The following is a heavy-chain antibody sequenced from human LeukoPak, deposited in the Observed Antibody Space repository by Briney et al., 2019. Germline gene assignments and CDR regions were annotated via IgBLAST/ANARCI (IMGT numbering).Heavy chain of an antibody. CDR2: IIPIFGTA. V-gene: IGHV1-69*13. Sequence: ASVKVSCKASGGTFSSYAISWVRQAPGQGLEWMGGIIPIFGTANYAQKFQGRVTITADESTSTAYMELSSLRSEDTAVYYCARVVSYDSSGYYYGPDAFDIWGQGTMVTVSS. J-gene: IGHJ3*02. D-gene: IGHD3-22*01. CDR3: ARVVSYDSSGYYYGPDAFDI. CDR1: GGTFSSYA.